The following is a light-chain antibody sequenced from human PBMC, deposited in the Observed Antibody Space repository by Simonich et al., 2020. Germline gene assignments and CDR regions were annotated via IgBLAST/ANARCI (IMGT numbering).Light chain of an antibody. V-gene: IGKV1-27*01. CDR1: QAISNY. CDR2: AAS. CDR3: QKYNSAPQT. Sequence: DIQMTQSPSSLSASVGDGVTITCRWSQAISNYLAWYQQKPGKVPKLLIYAASTLQSGVPSRCSGSGSGTDFTLTISSLQPEDVATYYCQKYNSAPQTFGQGTKVEIK. J-gene: IGKJ1*01.